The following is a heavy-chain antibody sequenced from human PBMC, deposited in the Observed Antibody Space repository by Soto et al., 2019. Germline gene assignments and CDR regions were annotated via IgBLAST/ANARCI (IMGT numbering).Heavy chain of an antibody. J-gene: IGHJ4*02. D-gene: IGHD6-13*01. CDR3: ARHSSSWPIFDY. CDR1: GGSIGNSY. Sequence: SETLSLTCTVSGGSIGNSYWSWIRQSPGKRLEWIGYIYYSGSSNYNPSLKSRVSISVDTSKNQFSLKLSSVTAADTAVYYCARHSSSWPIFDYWGQGTLVTVSS. CDR2: IYYSGSS. V-gene: IGHV4-59*08.